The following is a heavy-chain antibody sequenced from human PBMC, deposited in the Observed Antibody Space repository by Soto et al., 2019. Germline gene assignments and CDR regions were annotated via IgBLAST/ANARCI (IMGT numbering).Heavy chain of an antibody. J-gene: IGHJ4*02. D-gene: IGHD1-26*01. CDR3: AKDIGPIVGASAFDY. CDR1: GFTFDDYA. CDR2: ISWNSGSI. V-gene: IGHV3-9*01. Sequence: GGSLRLSCAASGFTFDDYAMHWVRQAPGKGLEWVSGISWNSGSIGYADSVKGRFTISRDNAKNSLYLQMNSLRAEDTALYYCAKDIGPIVGASAFDYWGQGTLVTVSS.